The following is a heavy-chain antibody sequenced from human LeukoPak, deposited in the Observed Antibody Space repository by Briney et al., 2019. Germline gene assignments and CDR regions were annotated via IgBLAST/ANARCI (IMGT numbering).Heavy chain of an antibody. J-gene: IGHJ3*02. Sequence: PGGSLRLSCAASGFPFSSYWMHWVRQAPGKGLVWVSRINSDGSSTSYADSVKGRFTISRDNAKNTLYLQMNSLRAEDTAVYYCARDGGSYLPHDAFDIWGQGTMVTVSS. CDR2: INSDGSST. CDR1: GFPFSSYW. D-gene: IGHD1-26*01. CDR3: ARDGGSYLPHDAFDI. V-gene: IGHV3-74*01.